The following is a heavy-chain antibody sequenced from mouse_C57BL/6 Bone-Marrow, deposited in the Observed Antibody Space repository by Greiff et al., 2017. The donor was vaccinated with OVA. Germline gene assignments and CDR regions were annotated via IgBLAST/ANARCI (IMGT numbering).Heavy chain of an antibody. J-gene: IGHJ2*01. CDR1: GYTFTSYW. Sequence: QVQLKQSGAELVKPGASVKMSCKASGYTFTSYWITWVKQRSGQGLEWIGDIYPGSGSTNYNEKFKSKATLTVDTSSSTAYMQLSSLTSEDSAVYYCARSSYYSNFDYWGQGTTLTVSS. D-gene: IGHD2-5*01. V-gene: IGHV1-55*01. CDR2: IYPGSGST. CDR3: ARSSYYSNFDY.